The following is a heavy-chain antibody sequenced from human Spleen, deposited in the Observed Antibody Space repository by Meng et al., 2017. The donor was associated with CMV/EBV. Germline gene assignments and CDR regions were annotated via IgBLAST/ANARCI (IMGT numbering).Heavy chain of an antibody. Sequence: GESLKISCAASGFTLSSYEMNWVRQAPGKGLEGVSYISSSGSTIYYADSVKGRFTISRDNAKNSLYLQMNSLRAEDTAVYYCARSYYDFWSGYPIDYWGQGTLVTVSS. CDR1: GFTLSSYE. D-gene: IGHD3-3*01. CDR2: ISSSGSTI. J-gene: IGHJ4*02. CDR3: ARSYYDFWSGYPIDY. V-gene: IGHV3-48*03.